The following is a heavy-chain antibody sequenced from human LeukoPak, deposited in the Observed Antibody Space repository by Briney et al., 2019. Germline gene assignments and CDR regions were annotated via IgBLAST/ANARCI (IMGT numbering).Heavy chain of an antibody. V-gene: IGHV3-48*03. CDR1: GFTFSSYE. D-gene: IGHD6-19*01. CDR3: ARDPHKSYSSGWYQGYFDY. J-gene: IGHJ4*02. Sequence: GGSLRLSCAASGFTFSSYEMNWVRQAPGKGLEWVSYISSSGSTIYYADSVKGRFTISRDNAKNSLYLQMNSLRAEDTAVYYCARDPHKSYSSGWYQGYFDYWGQGTLVTVSS. CDR2: ISSSGSTI.